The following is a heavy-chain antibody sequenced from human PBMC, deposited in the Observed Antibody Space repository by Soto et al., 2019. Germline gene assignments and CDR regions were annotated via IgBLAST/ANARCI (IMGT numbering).Heavy chain of an antibody. CDR1: GGSVSSGSYY. V-gene: IGHV4-61*01. J-gene: IGHJ4*02. CDR2: IYYSGST. CDR3: ARARRGYSSIDY. D-gene: IGHD5-18*01. Sequence: SETLSLTCTVSGGSVSSGSYYWSWIRQPPGKGLEWIGYIYYSGSTNYNPSPKSLVTISVDTSNNQFSLKLSSVTAADTAVYYCARARRGYSSIDYWGQGTLVTV.